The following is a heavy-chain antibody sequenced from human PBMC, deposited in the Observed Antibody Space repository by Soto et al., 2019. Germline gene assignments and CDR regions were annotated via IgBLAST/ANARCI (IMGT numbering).Heavy chain of an antibody. CDR1: GFTFSSYG. Sequence: QVQLVESGGGVVQPVRSLRLSCAASGFTFSSYGMHWVRQAPGKGLEWVAVISYDGSNKYYADSVKGRFTISRDNSKNTLYLQMNSLRAEDTAVYYCAKEAGDGYNWNAFDIWGQGTMVTVSS. J-gene: IGHJ3*02. CDR2: ISYDGSNK. CDR3: AKEAGDGYNWNAFDI. V-gene: IGHV3-30*18. D-gene: IGHD5-12*01.